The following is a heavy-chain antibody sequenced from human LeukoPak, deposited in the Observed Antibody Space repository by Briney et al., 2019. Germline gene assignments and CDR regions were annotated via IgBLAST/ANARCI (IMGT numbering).Heavy chain of an antibody. D-gene: IGHD2-2*02. V-gene: IGHV1-69*13. CDR2: TIPIFGTA. CDR3: ARVSCSSTSCYRTVTYYYYGMDV. CDR1: GGTFSSYA. Sequence: SAKVSCKASGGTFSSYAISWVRQAPGQGLEWMGGTIPIFGTANYAQKFQGRVTITADESTSTAYMELSSLRSEDTAVYYCARVSCSSTSCYRTVTYYYYGMDVWGQGTTVTVSS. J-gene: IGHJ6*02.